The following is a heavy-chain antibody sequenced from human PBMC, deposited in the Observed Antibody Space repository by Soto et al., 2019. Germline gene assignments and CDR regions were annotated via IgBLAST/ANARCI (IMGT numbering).Heavy chain of an antibody. CDR1: GFTFSDYY. V-gene: IGHV3-11*01. D-gene: IGHD6-6*01. J-gene: IGHJ5*02. Sequence: QVQLVESGGGLVKPGGSLRLSCAASGFTFSDYYMSWIRQAPGKGLKWVSYISSSGSTIYYADSVKGRFTISRNNAKNSLYLQMNSLRAEDTAVYYCARVPSSSFPPGRPLNWFDPWGQGTLVTVSS. CDR2: ISSSGSTI. CDR3: ARVPSSSFPPGRPLNWFDP.